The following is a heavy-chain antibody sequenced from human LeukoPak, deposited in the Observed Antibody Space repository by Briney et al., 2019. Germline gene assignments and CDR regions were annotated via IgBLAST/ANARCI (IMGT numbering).Heavy chain of an antibody. CDR3: ARDKGIVVVPAARGNDAFDI. CDR2: FKPNSGGT. J-gene: IGHJ3*02. V-gene: IGHV1-2*02. D-gene: IGHD2-2*01. CDR1: GYTFSGYY. Sequence: ASVKVSCKASGYTFSGYYMHWVRQAPGQGLEWMGWFKPNSGGTNYAQKFQGRVTMTRDTSISTAYMELSRLRPDDTAVYYCARDKGIVVVPAARGNDAFDIWGQGTMVTVSS.